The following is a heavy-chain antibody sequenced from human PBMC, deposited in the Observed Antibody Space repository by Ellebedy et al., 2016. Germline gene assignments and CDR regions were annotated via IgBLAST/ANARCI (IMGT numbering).Heavy chain of an antibody. J-gene: IGHJ4*01. CDR1: GFTFKTYP. D-gene: IGHD3-22*01. Sequence: GESLKISXAASGFTFKTYPMSWVRQAPGKGLEWVSSISAIGPNTYYADSVKGRFTVSRDNSKNTLYLQMNSLRAEDTAIYYCAVGKNGYIYPFDYWGQGTLVTVSS. V-gene: IGHV3-23*01. CDR3: AVGKNGYIYPFDY. CDR2: ISAIGPNT.